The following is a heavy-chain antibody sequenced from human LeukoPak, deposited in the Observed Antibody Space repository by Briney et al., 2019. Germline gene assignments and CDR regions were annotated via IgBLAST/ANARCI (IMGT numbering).Heavy chain of an antibody. D-gene: IGHD2-15*01. V-gene: IGHV4-30-2*01. Sequence: PSQTLSLTCAVSGGSISSGGYSWSWIRQPPGKGLEWIGDSSHSGSTSYNPSLKSRVTILGDISKNQFSLNLNSVTAADTAVYYCARVETLGYCSGGSCLEYWGQGTLVSVSS. J-gene: IGHJ4*02. CDR3: ARVETLGYCSGGSCLEY. CDR2: SSHSGST. CDR1: GGSISSGGYS.